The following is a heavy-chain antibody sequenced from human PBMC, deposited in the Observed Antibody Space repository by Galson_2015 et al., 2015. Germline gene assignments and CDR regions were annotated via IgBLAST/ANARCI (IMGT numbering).Heavy chain of an antibody. D-gene: IGHD3-16*01. CDR3: ARAVGGPFRWADHYYYYMDV. CDR2: ISAYNGNT. V-gene: IGHV1-18*01. J-gene: IGHJ6*03. CDR1: GYTFTSYG. Sequence: SVKVSCKASGYTFTSYGISWVRQAPGQGLEWMGWISAYNGNTNYAQKLQGRVTMTTDTSTSTAYMELRSLRSDDTAVYYCARAVGGPFRWADHYYYYMDVWGKGTTVTVSS.